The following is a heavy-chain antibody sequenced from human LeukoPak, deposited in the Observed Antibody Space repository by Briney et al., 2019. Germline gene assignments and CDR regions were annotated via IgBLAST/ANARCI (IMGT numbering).Heavy chain of an antibody. CDR1: GYTFTGYY. Sequence: ASVKVSCKASGYTFTGYYMHWVRQAPGQGLEWMRLINPNSGGTNYAQKFQGRVTMTRDTSISTAYMELSRLRSDDTAVYYCARGYCSGGSCYSVENWFDPWGQGTLVTVSS. V-gene: IGHV1-2*06. J-gene: IGHJ5*02. CDR2: INPNSGGT. CDR3: ARGYCSGGSCYSVENWFDP. D-gene: IGHD2-15*01.